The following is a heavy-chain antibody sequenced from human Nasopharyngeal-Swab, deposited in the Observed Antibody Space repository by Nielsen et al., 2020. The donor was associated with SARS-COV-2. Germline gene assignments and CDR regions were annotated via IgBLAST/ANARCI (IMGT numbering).Heavy chain of an antibody. CDR2: IKQDGSGK. D-gene: IGHD6-13*01. CDR3: ARVVGQLVDY. Sequence: GESLKISCAASGFTFSSYWMSWVRQAPGKGLEWVANIKQDGSGKYYVDSVKGRFTISRDNAKNSLYLQMNSLRAEDTAVYYCARVVGQLVDYWGQGTLVTVSS. J-gene: IGHJ4*02. CDR1: GFTFSSYW. V-gene: IGHV3-7*01.